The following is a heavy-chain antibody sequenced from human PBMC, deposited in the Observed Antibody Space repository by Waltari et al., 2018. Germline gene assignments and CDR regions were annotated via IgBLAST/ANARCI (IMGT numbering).Heavy chain of an antibody. CDR3: ASGVGFWSLNGYDMGYYFDY. V-gene: IGHV4-39*01. D-gene: IGHD5-12*01. CDR2: IYPTGTT. Sequence: QLQLKESGPGLVKPSETLSPTCVVSGDSIPSHSLYWGWVRQSPGKGLEWIGSIYPTGTTYYRPSLKSRVSLSIDSSESQFSLKLSSVTATDTAVYFCASGVGFWSLNGYDMGYYFDYWGQGALVSVSS. J-gene: IGHJ4*02. CDR1: GDSIPSHSLY.